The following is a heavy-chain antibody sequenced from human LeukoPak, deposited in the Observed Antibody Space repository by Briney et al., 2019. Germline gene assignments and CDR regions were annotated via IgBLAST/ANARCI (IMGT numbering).Heavy chain of an antibody. D-gene: IGHD5-24*01. Sequence: PSETLSLTCAVYGGSFSGYSWSWIRQPPGKGLEWIGEVNHSGSTNYSPSLKSRVTISVDTSKNQFSLKLGSVTAADTAVYYCAREGIRRDGYRRVDYWGQGTLVTVSS. CDR3: AREGIRRDGYRRVDY. CDR2: VNHSGST. V-gene: IGHV4-34*01. J-gene: IGHJ4*02. CDR1: GGSFSGYS.